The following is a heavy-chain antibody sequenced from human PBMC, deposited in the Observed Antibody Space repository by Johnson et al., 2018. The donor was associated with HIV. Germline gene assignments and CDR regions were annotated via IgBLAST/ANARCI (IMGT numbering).Heavy chain of an antibody. V-gene: IGHV3-74*02. Sequence: VQLVESGGGVVQPGGSLRLSCAASGFIFRSYWLHWVRPAPGKGLVWVSRINSDGSSTSYADSVKGRFTISRDNAKNTLYLQMNSLRAEDTAVYYCASQSGSYLGDAFDIWGQGTMVTVSS. CDR1: GFIFRSYW. CDR3: ASQSGSYLGDAFDI. CDR2: INSDGSST. J-gene: IGHJ3*02. D-gene: IGHD1-26*01.